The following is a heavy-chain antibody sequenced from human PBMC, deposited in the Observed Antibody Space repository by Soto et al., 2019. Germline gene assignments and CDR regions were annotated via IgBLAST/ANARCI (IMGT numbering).Heavy chain of an antibody. CDR1: GFSLSNARMG. J-gene: IGHJ5*02. CDR3: ARIPPVVWIQGWFDP. V-gene: IGHV2-26*01. D-gene: IGHD5-18*01. CDR2: IFSNDEK. Sequence: SGPTLVNPTETLTLTCTVSGFSLSNARMGVSWIRQPPGKALEWLAHIFSNDEKSYSTSLESRLTISKDTSKSQVVLSMTNMDPVDTATYYCARIPPVVWIQGWFDPWGQGTLVTVAS.